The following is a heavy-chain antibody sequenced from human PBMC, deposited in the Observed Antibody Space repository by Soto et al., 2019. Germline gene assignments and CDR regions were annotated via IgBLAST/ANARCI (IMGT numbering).Heavy chain of an antibody. J-gene: IGHJ5*02. D-gene: IGHD4-17*01. Sequence: PSETLSLTCTVSGGSISSGGYYWSWIRQHPGKGLEWIGYIYYSGSTYYNPSLKSRVTISVDTSKNQFSLKLSSVTAADTAVYYCARHGHDYGMDWFDPWGQGTLVTVSS. CDR2: IYYSGST. CDR1: GGSISSGGYY. V-gene: IGHV4-31*03. CDR3: ARHGHDYGMDWFDP.